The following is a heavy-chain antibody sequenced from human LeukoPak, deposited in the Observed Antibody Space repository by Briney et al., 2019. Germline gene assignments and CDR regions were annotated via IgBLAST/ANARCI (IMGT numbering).Heavy chain of an antibody. CDR2: AYYSGST. CDR3: ARLPRTYCAGDCYSNAFDI. V-gene: IGHV4-39*01. CDR1: GASISSSSYY. J-gene: IGHJ3*02. D-gene: IGHD2-21*02. Sequence: PSETLSPTCTVSGASISSSSYYWGWIRQPPGKGLEWIGSAYYSGSTYFNPSLKSRVTISGDTSKNQFSLKLSSVTAADTAVYYCARLPRTYCAGDCYSNAFDIWGQGTMVTVSS.